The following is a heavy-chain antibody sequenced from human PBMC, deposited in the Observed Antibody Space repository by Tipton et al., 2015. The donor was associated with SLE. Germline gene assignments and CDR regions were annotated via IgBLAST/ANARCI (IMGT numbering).Heavy chain of an antibody. CDR3: ASGTSSGSGY. J-gene: IGHJ4*03. Sequence: SLRLSCAASAFRFSSYWMNWVRQGPGKGLEGGTSIKEDGSEKYYGDSVKSRFTISRDIAKNSLYLQVNSVTAEGTAVYYCASGTSSGSGYWCHRALVTVSS. D-gene: IGHD3-10*01. CDR1: AFRFSSYW. CDR2: IKEDGSEK. V-gene: IGHV3-7*01.